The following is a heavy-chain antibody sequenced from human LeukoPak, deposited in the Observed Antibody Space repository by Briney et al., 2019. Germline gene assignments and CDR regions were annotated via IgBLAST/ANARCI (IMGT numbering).Heavy chain of an antibody. V-gene: IGHV4-4*07. Sequence: SETLSLTCTVSGGSFSNYYWRWIRQPAGKGLEWIGRIYTSGRTNYNPSVKSRVTMSVDKSNKQFSLKLTSVTAADTAVYYCARQPPQYYGMDVWGQGTTVTVSS. D-gene: IGHD1-14*01. CDR2: IYTSGRT. J-gene: IGHJ6*02. CDR1: GGSFSNYY. CDR3: ARQPPQYYGMDV.